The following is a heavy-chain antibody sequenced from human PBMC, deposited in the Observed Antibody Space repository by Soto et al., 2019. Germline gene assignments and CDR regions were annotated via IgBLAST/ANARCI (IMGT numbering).Heavy chain of an antibody. V-gene: IGHV3-7*01. Sequence: GESLKISCAASGFTFSSYWMSWVRQAPGKGLEWVANIKQDGSEKYYVDSVKGRFTISRDNAKNSLYLQMNSLRAEDTAVYYCARMSNYGDLYYFYYWGQGTLVTVSS. J-gene: IGHJ4*02. CDR2: IKQDGSEK. D-gene: IGHD4-17*01. CDR1: GFTFSSYW. CDR3: ARMSNYGDLYYFYY.